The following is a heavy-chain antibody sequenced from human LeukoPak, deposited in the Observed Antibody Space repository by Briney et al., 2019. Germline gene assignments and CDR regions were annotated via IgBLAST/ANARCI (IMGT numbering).Heavy chain of an antibody. Sequence: SETLSLTCAVSGYSISSGYYWGWIRQPPGKGLEWIGSIYHSGSTYYNPSLKSRVTISVDTSKYQFSLKLNSVTAADTAVYYCARRPGYGAFDIWGQGTMVTVSS. D-gene: IGHD1-1*01. CDR3: ARRPGYGAFDI. CDR1: GYSISSGYY. J-gene: IGHJ3*02. V-gene: IGHV4-38-2*01. CDR2: IYHSGST.